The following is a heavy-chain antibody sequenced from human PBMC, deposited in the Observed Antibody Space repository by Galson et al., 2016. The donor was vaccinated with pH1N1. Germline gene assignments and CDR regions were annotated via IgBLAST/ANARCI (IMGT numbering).Heavy chain of an antibody. V-gene: IGHV1-69*13. CDR2: IIPIWNLT. D-gene: IGHD3-22*01. CDR1: GGTFGSYG. Sequence: SVKVSCKASGGTFGSYGINWVRQAPGKGLEWMGGIIPIWNLTKYAQNFQDRVTITADESTTTAYMELSSLRSEDPAVYYCAREDYYDTDLSDWYFDLWGRGTLVTVSS. J-gene: IGHJ2*01. CDR3: AREDYYDTDLSDWYFDL.